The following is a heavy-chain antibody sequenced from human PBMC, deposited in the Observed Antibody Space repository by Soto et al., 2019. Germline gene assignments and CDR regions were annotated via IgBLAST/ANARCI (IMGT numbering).Heavy chain of an antibody. CDR3: ARQSSGLYNWFDP. V-gene: IGHV4-39*01. J-gene: IGHJ5*02. CDR1: GGSISSSSYY. Sequence: QLQLQESGPGLVKPSETLSLTCSVSGGSISSSSYYWGWIRQPPGKGPEWIGSIYYSGSIYYNPSLKSRVTISVDTSKNQFSLKLSSVTAAETAVYYCARQSSGLYNWFDPWGQGTLVTVSS. D-gene: IGHD6-19*01. CDR2: IYYSGSI.